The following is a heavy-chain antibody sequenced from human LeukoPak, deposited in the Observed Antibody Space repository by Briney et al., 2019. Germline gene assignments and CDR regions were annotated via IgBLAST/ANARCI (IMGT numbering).Heavy chain of an antibody. V-gene: IGHV4-4*02. CDR1: GGSISSSNW. D-gene: IGHD2-15*01. CDR2: IYHSGST. J-gene: IGHJ4*02. CDR3: ARDGLGYCSGGSCFRAGYFDY. Sequence: SETLSLTCAVSGGSISSSNWWSWVRQPLGKGLEWIGEIYHSGSTNYNPSLKSRVTISVDKSKNQFSLKLSSVTAADTAVYYCARDGLGYCSGGSCFRAGYFDYWGQGTLVTVSS.